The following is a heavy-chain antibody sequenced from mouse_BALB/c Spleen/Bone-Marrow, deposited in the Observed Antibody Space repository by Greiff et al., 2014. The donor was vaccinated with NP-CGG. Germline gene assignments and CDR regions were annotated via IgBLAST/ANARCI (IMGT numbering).Heavy chain of an antibody. J-gene: IGHJ3*01. CDR2: IDPYYGTT. V-gene: IGHV1-39*01. CDR1: GHSFTGYN. CDR3: TRSRAYFRDWFAY. D-gene: IGHD2-14*01. Sequence: EVKLQESGPELEKPGASVKISCKASGHSFTGYNMHWVKQSHGKSLEWIGNIDPYYGTTTFNQKFKDKATLTVDKSSSTAYMQLKSLTSEDSAVYYCTRSRAYFRDWFAYWGQGTLVTVSA.